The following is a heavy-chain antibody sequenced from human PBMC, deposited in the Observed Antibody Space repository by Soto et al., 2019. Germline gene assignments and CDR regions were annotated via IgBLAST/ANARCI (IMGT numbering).Heavy chain of an antibody. J-gene: IGHJ6*02. V-gene: IGHV3-73*01. CDR1: GFTFSGSA. CDR3: TRHGGGPTQWLGDYYYYYGMDV. CDR2: IRSKANSYAT. Sequence: GSLRLSCAASGFTFSGSAMYWVRQASGKGLEWVGRIRSKANSYATAYAASVKGRFTISRDDSKNTAYLQMNSLKTEDTAVYYCTRHGGGPTQWLGDYYYYYGMDVWGQGTTVTVSS. D-gene: IGHD6-19*01.